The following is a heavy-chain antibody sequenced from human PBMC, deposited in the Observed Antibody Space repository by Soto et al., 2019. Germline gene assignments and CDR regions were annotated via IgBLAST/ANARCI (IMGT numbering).Heavy chain of an antibody. CDR1: GFTFSSYG. Sequence: QVPLVESGGGVVQPGRSLRLSCAASGFTFSSYGMHWVRQAPGKGLEWVAVISYDGSNKYYADSVKGRFTISRDTSKKTRYLQRNSLRAEDTAVYYCARDGAGFVEMATDYYGMDVWGQGTTVTVSS. D-gene: IGHD5-12*01. V-gene: IGHV3-30-3*01. CDR3: ARDGAGFVEMATDYYGMDV. CDR2: ISYDGSNK. J-gene: IGHJ6*02.